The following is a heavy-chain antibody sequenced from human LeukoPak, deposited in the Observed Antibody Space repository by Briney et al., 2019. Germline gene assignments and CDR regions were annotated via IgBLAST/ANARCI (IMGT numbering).Heavy chain of an antibody. V-gene: IGHV1-24*01. Sequence: ASVKVSCKVSGYTLTELSMHWVRQAPGKGLEWMGGFDPEDGETIYAQKLQGRVTMTTDTSTSTAYMELRSLRSDDTAVYYCASGEVVTSRVAFYYYYGMDVRGQGTTVTVSS. D-gene: IGHD4-23*01. CDR1: GYTLTELS. CDR2: FDPEDGET. CDR3: ASGEVVTSRVAFYYYYGMDV. J-gene: IGHJ6*02.